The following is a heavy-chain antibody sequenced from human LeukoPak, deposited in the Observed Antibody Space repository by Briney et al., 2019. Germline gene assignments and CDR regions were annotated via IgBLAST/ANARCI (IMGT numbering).Heavy chain of an antibody. Sequence: PGGSLRLSCAASGFTFRSYAMHWVRQAPGKGLEWVAIISYDGSEKYYADSVKGRFTISRDNSKNTLYPQMNSLRTEDTGIYYCARENNWGTNWGQGTLVTVSS. D-gene: IGHD7-27*01. CDR2: ISYDGSEK. CDR1: GFTFRSYA. CDR3: ARENNWGTN. V-gene: IGHV3-30-3*01. J-gene: IGHJ4*02.